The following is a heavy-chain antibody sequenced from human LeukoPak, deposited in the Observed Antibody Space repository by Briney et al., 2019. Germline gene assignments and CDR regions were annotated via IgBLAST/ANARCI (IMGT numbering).Heavy chain of an antibody. Sequence: GASVKVSCRASGYTFTNYGINWVRQAPGQGLEWMGWISAYNGHTNYAQNLQGRVTKTTDTSTSTAYMELRSPRSDDTAVYFCARDSSGFPRDASDYWGQGTLVTVSS. CDR3: ARDSSGFPRDASDY. D-gene: IGHD3-22*01. CDR1: GYTFTNYG. J-gene: IGHJ4*02. CDR2: ISAYNGHT. V-gene: IGHV1-18*01.